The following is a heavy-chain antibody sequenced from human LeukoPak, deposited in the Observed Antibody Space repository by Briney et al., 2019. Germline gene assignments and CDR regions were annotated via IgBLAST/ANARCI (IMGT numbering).Heavy chain of an antibody. CDR2: INHSGST. Sequence: SETLSLTCAVYGGSFSGYYWSWIRQPPGKGLEWIGEINHSGSTNYNPSIKSRVTISVDTSKNQYSLKLSSVTAADTAVYYCARGGGTVEIDYWGQGTLVIVSS. CDR3: ARGGGTVEIDY. J-gene: IGHJ4*02. CDR1: GGSFSGYY. D-gene: IGHD3-16*01. V-gene: IGHV4-34*01.